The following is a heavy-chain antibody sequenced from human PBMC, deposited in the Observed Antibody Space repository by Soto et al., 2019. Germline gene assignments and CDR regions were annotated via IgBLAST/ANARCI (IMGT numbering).Heavy chain of an antibody. V-gene: IGHV4-38-2*01. J-gene: IGHJ4*02. CDR3: ARVARSGWYLDY. CDR1: GYSISSGYY. D-gene: IGHD6-19*01. Sequence: PSETLSLTCAVSGYSISSGYYWGWIRQPPGKGLEWIGSIYHSGSTYYNPSLKSRVTISVDTSKNQFSLKLSSVTAADTAVYYSARVARSGWYLDYWGQGTLVTVSS. CDR2: IYHSGST.